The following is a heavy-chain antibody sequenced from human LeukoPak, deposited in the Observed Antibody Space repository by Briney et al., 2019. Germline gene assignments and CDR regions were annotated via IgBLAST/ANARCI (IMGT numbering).Heavy chain of an antibody. J-gene: IGHJ5*02. Sequence: GGSLRLSCAASGFTFRSYGMHWVRQAPGKGLEWVALIWYDGSNKYYADSVKGRFTISRDNSKNTLYLQMNSLRAEDTAVYYCARDPSLWFGVPRFDPWGQGTLVTVSS. CDR1: GFTFRSYG. D-gene: IGHD3-10*01. CDR2: IWYDGSNK. CDR3: ARDPSLWFGVPRFDP. V-gene: IGHV3-33*01.